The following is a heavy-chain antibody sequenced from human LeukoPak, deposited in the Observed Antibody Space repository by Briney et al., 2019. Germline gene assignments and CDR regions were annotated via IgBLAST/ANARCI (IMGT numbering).Heavy chain of an antibody. CDR2: INPSGGST. J-gene: IGHJ4*02. CDR1: GYTFTSYY. D-gene: IGHD4-23*01. V-gene: IGHV1-46*01. CDR3: AKERSGNSEIIPYDY. Sequence: ASVKVSCKASGYTFTSYYMHWVRQAPGQGLEWMGIINPSGGSTSYAQKFQGRVTMTRDMSTSTVYMGLSSLRSEDTAVYYCAKERSGNSEIIPYDYWGQGTLVTVSS.